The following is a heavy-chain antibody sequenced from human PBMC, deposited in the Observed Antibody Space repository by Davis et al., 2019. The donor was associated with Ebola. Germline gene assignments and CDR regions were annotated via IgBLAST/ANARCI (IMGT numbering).Heavy chain of an antibody. J-gene: IGHJ4*02. Sequence: ASVKVSCKASGYTFTGYYMHWVRQAPGQGLEWMGWISAYNGNTNYAQKLQGRVTMTTDTSTSTAYMELRSLRSDDTAVYYCARDAKIVVVIPDYWGQGTLVTVSS. CDR1: GYTFTGYY. CDR3: ARDAKIVVVIPDY. D-gene: IGHD3-22*01. CDR2: ISAYNGNT. V-gene: IGHV1-18*04.